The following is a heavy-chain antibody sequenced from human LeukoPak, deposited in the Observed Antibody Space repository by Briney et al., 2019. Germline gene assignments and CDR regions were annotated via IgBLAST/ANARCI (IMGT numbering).Heavy chain of an antibody. J-gene: IGHJ4*02. CDR3: ASDEGRIFGVVIGNAHY. Sequence: GGSLRLSCAASGFTFSSYSMNWVRQAPGKGLEWVSSISSSSSYIYYADSVKGRFTISRDNAKSSLYLQMNSLRAEDTAVYYCASDEGRIFGVVIGNAHYWGQGTLVTVSS. CDR1: GFTFSSYS. CDR2: ISSSSSYI. V-gene: IGHV3-21*01. D-gene: IGHD3-3*01.